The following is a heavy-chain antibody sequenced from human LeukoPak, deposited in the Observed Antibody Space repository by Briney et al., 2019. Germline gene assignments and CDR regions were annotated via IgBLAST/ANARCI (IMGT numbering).Heavy chain of an antibody. CDR1: GFTFSSYV. Sequence: GGSLRLSCAASGFTFSSYVMNWVRQAPGTGLEWVSGITANGGNTFYADSVKGRFTMSRDNSKNTLYLQMNSLRAEDTAVYYCAKGGTYDYVWGSYRQAPDYWGQGTLVTVSS. CDR2: ITANGGNT. V-gene: IGHV3-23*01. J-gene: IGHJ4*02. CDR3: AKGGTYDYVWGSYRQAPDY. D-gene: IGHD3-16*02.